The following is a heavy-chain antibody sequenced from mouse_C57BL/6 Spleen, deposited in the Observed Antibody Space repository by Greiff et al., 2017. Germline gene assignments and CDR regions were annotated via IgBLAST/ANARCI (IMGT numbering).Heavy chain of an antibody. CDR2: IYPGSGST. CDR3: ARDDGNYLYYFDY. J-gene: IGHJ2*01. CDR1: GYNFTSYW. V-gene: IGHV1-55*01. Sequence: QVQLQQPGAELVKPGASVKMSCKASGYNFTSYWITWVKQRPGQGLEWIGDIYPGSGSTNNNEKFKSKATLTVDTSSSTAYMQLSSLTSEDSAVYYCARDDGNYLYYFDYWGQGTTLTVSS. D-gene: IGHD2-3*01.